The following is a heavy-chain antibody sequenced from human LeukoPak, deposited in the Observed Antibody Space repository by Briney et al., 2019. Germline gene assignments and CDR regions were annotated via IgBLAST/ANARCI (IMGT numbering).Heavy chain of an antibody. V-gene: IGHV4-34*01. CDR2: INHSGST. Sequence: SETLSLTCAVYGGSFSDYYWNWIRQPPGKRLEWIGEINHSGSTNYNPSLKSRVTISVDTSKNEFSLRLSSVTASDTAVYYCARKRSPYFDYWGQGTLVTVSS. CDR3: ARKRSPYFDY. J-gene: IGHJ4*02. CDR1: GGSFSDYY.